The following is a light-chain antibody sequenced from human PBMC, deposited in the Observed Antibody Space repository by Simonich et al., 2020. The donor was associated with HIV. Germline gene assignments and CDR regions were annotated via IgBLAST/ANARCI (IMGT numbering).Light chain of an antibody. V-gene: IGLV2-14*03. CDR1: SSDVGGYNY. J-gene: IGLJ2*01. CDR3: SSYTSGSTLV. CDR2: AVS. Sequence: QSALTQPASVSGSPGQSIIISCTGTSSDVGGYNYVSWYQQHPGKAPKLMIYAVSNRPSGVSNRFPGSKSGKTASLTISGLQAEDEADYYCSSYTSGSTLVFGGGTKLTVL.